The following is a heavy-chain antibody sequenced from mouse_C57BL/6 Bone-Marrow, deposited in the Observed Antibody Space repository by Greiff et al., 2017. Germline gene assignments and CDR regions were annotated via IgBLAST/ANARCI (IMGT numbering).Heavy chain of an antibody. V-gene: IGHV1-72*01. CDR3: ARSGYGSSYRYFDV. Sequence: QVQLQQPGAELVKPGASVKLSCKASGYTFTSYWMHWVKQRPGRGLEWIGRIDPISGVTKYNEKFKSKATLTVDKPSSTAYMQLSSRTSEDSAVYYCARSGYGSSYRYFDVWGTGTTVTVSS. D-gene: IGHD1-1*01. CDR2: IDPISGVT. CDR1: GYTFTSYW. J-gene: IGHJ1*03.